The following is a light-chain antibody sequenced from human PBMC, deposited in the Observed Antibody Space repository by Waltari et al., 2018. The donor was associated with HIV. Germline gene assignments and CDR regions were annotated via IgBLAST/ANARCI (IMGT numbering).Light chain of an antibody. CDR2: EVS. CDR3: SAYGGSNNHVV. J-gene: IGLJ2*01. CDR1: SSDVGGYNY. V-gene: IGLV2-8*01. Sequence: QSALTQPPSASGSPGQSVTISCTGTSSDVGGYNYVSWYQQHPGKAPKLMIYEVSKRPSGVLERFSGAKAGNTASLTVSGLQAEDEADYYCSAYGGSNNHVVFGGGTKLTVL.